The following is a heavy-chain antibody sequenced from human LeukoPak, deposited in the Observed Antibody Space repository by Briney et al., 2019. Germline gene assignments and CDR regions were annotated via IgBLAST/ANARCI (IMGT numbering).Heavy chain of an antibody. V-gene: IGHV3-48*03. CDR2: IGNTGRTI. CDR3: VRGDRYFFDF. Sequence: GGSLRLSCAASGFTFSSYEMNWVRQAPGRGLEWVSYIGNTGRTIYYADSVQGRFTIPRDNAKNSPYLQINSLRAEDTAIYCCVRGDRYFFDFWGQGTLVTVSS. CDR1: GFTFSSYE. J-gene: IGHJ4*02.